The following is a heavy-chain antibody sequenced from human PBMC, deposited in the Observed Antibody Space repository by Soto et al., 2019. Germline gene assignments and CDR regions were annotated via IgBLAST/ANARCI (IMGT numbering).Heavy chain of an antibody. Sequence: GESLKISCKGSGYSFTSYWIGWVRQMPGKGLEWMGIIYPGDSDTRYSPSFQGQVTISADKSISTAYLQWSSPKASDTAMYYCARQGHSGYDYDYFDYWGQGTLVTVSS. D-gene: IGHD5-12*01. CDR2: IYPGDSDT. CDR1: GYSFTSYW. J-gene: IGHJ4*02. CDR3: ARQGHSGYDYDYFDY. V-gene: IGHV5-51*01.